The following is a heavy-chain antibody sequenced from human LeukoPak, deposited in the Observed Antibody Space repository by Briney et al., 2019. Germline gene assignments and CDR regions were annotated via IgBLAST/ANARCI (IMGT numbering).Heavy chain of an antibody. CDR2: ISGSGGST. J-gene: IGHJ4*02. CDR3: AKVRGAVAITFLDY. Sequence: GGSLRLSCAGSGFTFSNYAMSWVRQAPGKGLEWVSAISGSGGSTYYADSVKGRFTISRDNSKNTVSLQMNSLRAEDTAVYYCAKVRGAVAITFLDYWGQGTLVTVSS. D-gene: IGHD3-22*01. V-gene: IGHV3-23*01. CDR1: GFTFSNYA.